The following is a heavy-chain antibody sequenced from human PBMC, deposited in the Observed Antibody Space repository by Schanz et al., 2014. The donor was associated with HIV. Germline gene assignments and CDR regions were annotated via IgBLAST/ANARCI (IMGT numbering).Heavy chain of an antibody. CDR3: ARGGLQWHPEWFDL. J-gene: IGHJ5*02. CDR1: GFTFSDYG. Sequence: QVQLVESGGGVVQPGRSLRLSCAASGFTFSDYGMHWARQDPGKGLEWVAVIWHDGSSTYYGDSVKGRFTISRDNSKNTLYLQMNSLRAEDTAVYYCARGGLQWHPEWFDLWGQGTLVTVSS. V-gene: IGHV3-33*01. CDR2: IWHDGSST. D-gene: IGHD4-4*01.